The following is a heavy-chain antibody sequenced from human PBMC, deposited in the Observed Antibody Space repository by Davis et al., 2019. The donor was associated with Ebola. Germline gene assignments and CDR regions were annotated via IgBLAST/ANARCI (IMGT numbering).Heavy chain of an antibody. Sequence: SVKVSCKASGFTFTSSAVQWVRQARGQRLEWIGWIVVGSGNTNYAQKFQERVTITRDMSTSTAYMELSSLRSEDTAVYYCARSLAAYCTNGVCDWGQGTLVTVSS. CDR2: IVVGSGNT. J-gene: IGHJ4*02. D-gene: IGHD2-8*01. CDR3: ARSLAAYCTNGVCD. CDR1: GFTFTSSA. V-gene: IGHV1-58*01.